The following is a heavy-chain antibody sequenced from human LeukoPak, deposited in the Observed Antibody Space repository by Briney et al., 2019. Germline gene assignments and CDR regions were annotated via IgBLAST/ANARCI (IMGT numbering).Heavy chain of an antibody. Sequence: GGSLRLSCTASGFTFSTYTMNWVRQSPGKGLEWVSSISGGSNYIYYGDSVKGRFTISRDNAKNSLYLQMNSLRAEDTAVYYCARDFGDSSEFFQHWGQGTLVTVSS. CDR1: GFTFSTYT. D-gene: IGHD6-13*01. CDR2: ISGGSNYI. CDR3: ARDFGDSSEFFQH. V-gene: IGHV3-21*01. J-gene: IGHJ1*01.